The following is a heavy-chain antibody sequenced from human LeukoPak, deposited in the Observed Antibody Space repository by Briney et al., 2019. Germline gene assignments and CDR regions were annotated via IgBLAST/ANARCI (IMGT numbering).Heavy chain of an antibody. Sequence: SETLSLTCTVSGYSISSGYYWGWIRQPPGKGLEWIGSIYHSGSTYYNPSLKSRVTISVDTSKNQFSLKLSSVTAADTAVYYCARERPPSFSVPAAPNWFDPWGQGTLVTVSS. CDR1: GYSISSGYY. D-gene: IGHD2-2*01. CDR2: IYHSGST. J-gene: IGHJ5*02. CDR3: ARERPPSFSVPAAPNWFDP. V-gene: IGHV4-38-2*02.